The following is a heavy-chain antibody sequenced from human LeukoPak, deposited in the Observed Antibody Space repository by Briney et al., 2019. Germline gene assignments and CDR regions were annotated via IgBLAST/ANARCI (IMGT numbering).Heavy chain of an antibody. CDR3: ARDGDTVLTRGYYYYMDV. J-gene: IGHJ6*03. CDR2: ITSSSSYI. V-gene: IGHV3-21*01. CDR1: GFTFSSYT. D-gene: IGHD4-23*01. Sequence: PGGSLRLSCAASGFTFSSYTMDWVRQAPGKGPEWVSSITSSSSYIYYADSVKGRFTISKDNARNSLYLQMNSLRAEDTALYYCARDGDTVLTRGYYYYMDVWGKGTTVTVSS.